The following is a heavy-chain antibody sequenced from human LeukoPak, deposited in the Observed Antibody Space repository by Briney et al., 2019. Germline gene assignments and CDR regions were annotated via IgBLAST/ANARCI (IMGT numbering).Heavy chain of an antibody. Sequence: GGSLRLSCAASGFTFSTYAMHWVRQAPGKGLEWVAVTSSDGTTKYYADSVKGRFTVSRDNSKNTLILQMNSLRAEDTAVYYCARGSSTNCYGGNCFYYYMAVWGKGTTVTVSS. D-gene: IGHD2-2*01. CDR1: GFTFSTYA. J-gene: IGHJ6*03. CDR2: TSSDGTTK. V-gene: IGHV3-30*04. CDR3: ARGSSTNCYGGNCFYYYMAV.